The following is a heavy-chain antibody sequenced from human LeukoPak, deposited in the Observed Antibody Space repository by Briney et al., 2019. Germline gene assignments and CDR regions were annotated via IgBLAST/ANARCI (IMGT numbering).Heavy chain of an antibody. D-gene: IGHD1-26*01. V-gene: IGHV4-34*01. Sequence: PSETLSLTCAVYGGSFSGYYWSWIRQPPGKGLEWIGEINHSGSTNYNPSLKSRVTISVDTSKNQFSLKLSSVTAADTAVYYCARGGVGAIEDYFDYWGQGTLVTVSS. CDR2: INHSGST. CDR3: ARGGVGAIEDYFDY. J-gene: IGHJ4*02. CDR1: GGSFSGYY.